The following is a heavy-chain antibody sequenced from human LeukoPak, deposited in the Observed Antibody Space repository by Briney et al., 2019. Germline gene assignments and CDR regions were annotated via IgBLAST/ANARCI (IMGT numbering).Heavy chain of an antibody. D-gene: IGHD6-13*01. CDR3: ARHGSGSWYPNNWFDP. CDR2: IYYSGST. Sequence: SETLSLTCTVSGGSISSYYWSWIRQPPGKGLEWIGYIYYSGSTNYNPSLKSRVTISVDTSKNQFSLKLSSVTAADTAVYCCARHGSGSWYPNNWFDPWGQGTLVTVSS. CDR1: GGSISSYY. V-gene: IGHV4-59*08. J-gene: IGHJ5*02.